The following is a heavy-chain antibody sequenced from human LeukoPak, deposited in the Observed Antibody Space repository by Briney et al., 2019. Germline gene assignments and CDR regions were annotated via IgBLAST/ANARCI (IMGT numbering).Heavy chain of an antibody. V-gene: IGHV4-38-2*02. J-gene: IGHJ5*02. Sequence: SETLSLTCAVSGYSISSGYYWGWIRQPPGKGLEWIGSIYHSGSTYYNPSLKSRVTISVDTSKNQFSLKLSSVTAADTAVYYCATDVRITILGVAPRPAYSIRFDPWGQGTLVTVSS. CDR1: GYSISSGYY. D-gene: IGHD3-3*01. CDR3: ATDVRITILGVAPRPAYSIRFDP. CDR2: IYHSGST.